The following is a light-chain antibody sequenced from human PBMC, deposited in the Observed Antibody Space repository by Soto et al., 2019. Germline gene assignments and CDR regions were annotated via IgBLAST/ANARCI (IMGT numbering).Light chain of an antibody. CDR1: QSVSSN. V-gene: IGKV3-15*01. J-gene: IGKJ1*01. Sequence: EIVMTQSPATLSVSPGERATLSCRARQSVSSNLAWYQQQPGQAPRLLFYGASTRATGIPARFSGSGSGTEFTLTISSLQSEDFAVYYCQQYNNWPSWTFGQGTKVEIK. CDR3: QQYNNWPSWT. CDR2: GAS.